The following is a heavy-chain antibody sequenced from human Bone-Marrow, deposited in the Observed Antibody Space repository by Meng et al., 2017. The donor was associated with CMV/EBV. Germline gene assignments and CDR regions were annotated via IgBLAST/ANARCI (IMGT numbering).Heavy chain of an antibody. J-gene: IGHJ4*02. V-gene: IGHV3-21*01. Sequence: GESLKISCAASGFTFSSYSMNWVRQAPGKGLEWVSSISSSSSYIYYADSVKGRFTISRDNAKNSLYLQMNSLRAEDTAVYYCARGYYSSTSCHPYYFDYWGQGTLVTVSS. CDR2: ISSSSSYI. CDR3: ARGYYSSTSCHPYYFDY. D-gene: IGHD2-2*01. CDR1: GFTFSSYS.